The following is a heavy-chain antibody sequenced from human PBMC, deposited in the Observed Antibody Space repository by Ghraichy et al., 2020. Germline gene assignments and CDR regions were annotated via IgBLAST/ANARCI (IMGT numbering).Heavy chain of an antibody. D-gene: IGHD3-3*01. CDR3: AKDYSIFGVAYYYYYGMDV. CDR2: ISGSGGST. Sequence: LSLTCAASGFTFSSYAMSWVRQAPGKGLEWVSAISGSGGSTYYADSVKGRFTISRDNSKNTLYLQMNSLRAEDTAVYYCAKDYSIFGVAYYYYYGMDVWGQGTTVTVSS. CDR1: GFTFSSYA. V-gene: IGHV3-23*01. J-gene: IGHJ6*02.